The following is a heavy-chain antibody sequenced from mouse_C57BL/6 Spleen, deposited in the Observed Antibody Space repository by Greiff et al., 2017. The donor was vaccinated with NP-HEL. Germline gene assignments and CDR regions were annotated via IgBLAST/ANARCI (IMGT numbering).Heavy chain of an antibody. CDR2: IHPNSGST. J-gene: IGHJ4*01. CDR1: GYTFTSYW. V-gene: IGHV1-64*01. D-gene: IGHD2-4*01. Sequence: QVQLQQPGAELVKPGASVKLSCKASGYTFTSYWMHWVKQRPGQGLEWIGMIHPNSGSTNYNEKFKSKATLTVDKSSSTAYMKLSSLTSEDSAVYYCARSTMITAWGYAMDYWGQGTSVTVSS. CDR3: ARSTMITAWGYAMDY.